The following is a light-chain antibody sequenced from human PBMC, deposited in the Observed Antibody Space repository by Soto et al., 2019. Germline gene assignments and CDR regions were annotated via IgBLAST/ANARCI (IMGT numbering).Light chain of an antibody. Sequence: QSVLTQPPSVSGAPGQRVTISCTGGNSNIGSSYDVHWYQQIPGKAPKLLIYGDNNRPSGVPDRFSGSKSGTSASLAITGLQAEDEADYYCSSYTRGSTLVFGGGTKLTVL. J-gene: IGLJ3*02. CDR1: NSNIGSSYD. V-gene: IGLV1-40*01. CDR3: SSYTRGSTLV. CDR2: GDN.